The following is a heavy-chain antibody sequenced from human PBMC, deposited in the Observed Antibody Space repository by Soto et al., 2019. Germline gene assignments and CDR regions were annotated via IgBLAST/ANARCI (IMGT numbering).Heavy chain of an antibody. CDR3: ARMYDFWSGYYGGASSYFDY. V-gene: IGHV4-59*01. CDR1: GGSISSYY. Sequence: QVQLQESGPGLVKPSETLSLTCTVSGGSISSYYWSWIRQPPGKGLEWIGYIYYSGSTNYNPSLKSRVTISVDTCKNQFSLKLSSVTGADTAVYYCARMYDFWSGYYGGASSYFDYWGQGTLVTVSS. J-gene: IGHJ4*02. CDR2: IYYSGST. D-gene: IGHD3-3*01.